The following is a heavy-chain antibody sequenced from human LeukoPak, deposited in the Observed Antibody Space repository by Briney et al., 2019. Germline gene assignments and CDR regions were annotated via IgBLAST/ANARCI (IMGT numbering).Heavy chain of an antibody. J-gene: IGHJ5*02. V-gene: IGHV4-59*01. CDR1: GGSISSYY. Sequence: SETLSLTCTVSGGSISSYYWSWIRQPPGKGLGWIGYIYYSGSTNYNPSLKSRVTISVDTSKNQFSLKLSSVTAADTAVYYCARVEAAAVVSFDPWGQGALVTVSS. CDR3: ARVEAAAVVSFDP. D-gene: IGHD6-13*01. CDR2: IYYSGST.